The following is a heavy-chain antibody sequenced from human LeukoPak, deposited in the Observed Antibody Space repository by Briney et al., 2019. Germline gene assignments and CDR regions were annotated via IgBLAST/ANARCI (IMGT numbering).Heavy chain of an antibody. J-gene: IGHJ6*03. CDR2: IIPILGIA. CDR1: GGTFSSYA. D-gene: IGHD6-6*01. CDR3: ARGGAARRYYYYMDV. V-gene: IGHV1-69*04. Sequence: ASVKVSCKASGGTFSSYAISWVRQAPGQGLEWMGRIIPILGIANYAQKFQGRVTITADKSTSTAYMELSSLRSEDTAVYYCARGGAARRYYYYMDVWGKGTTVTVSS.